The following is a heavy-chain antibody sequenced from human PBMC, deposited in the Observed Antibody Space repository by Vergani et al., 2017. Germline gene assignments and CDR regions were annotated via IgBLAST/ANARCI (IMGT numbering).Heavy chain of an antibody. V-gene: IGHV3-7*01. CDR2: KKQDGSEK. CDR3: ARSVAVAGSTYFDY. Sequence: EVQLVESGGGLVQPGGSLRLSCAASGFTFSSYWMSWVRQAPGKGLEWVANKKQDGSEKYYVDSVKGRFTISRDNAKNSLYLQMNSLRAEDTAVYYCARSVAVAGSTYFDYWGQGTLVTVSS. D-gene: IGHD6-19*01. J-gene: IGHJ4*02. CDR1: GFTFSSYW.